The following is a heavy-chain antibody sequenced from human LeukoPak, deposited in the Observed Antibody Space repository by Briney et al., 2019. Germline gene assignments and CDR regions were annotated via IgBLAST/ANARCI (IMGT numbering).Heavy chain of an antibody. V-gene: IGHV4-59*08. Sequence: SETLSLTCTVSGDSIISYYWSWIRQPPGKGLEWIGYIYYSGSTKYNPSLKGRVTISVDTSKNQFSLKLSSVTAADTAVYYCARTRHDGYADYWGQGTLVTASS. D-gene: IGHD5-24*01. J-gene: IGHJ4*02. CDR3: ARTRHDGYADY. CDR2: IYYSGST. CDR1: GDSIISYY.